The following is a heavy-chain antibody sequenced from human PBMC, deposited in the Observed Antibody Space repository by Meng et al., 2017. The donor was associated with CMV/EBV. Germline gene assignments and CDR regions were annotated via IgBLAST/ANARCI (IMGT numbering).Heavy chain of an antibody. Sequence: SETLSLTCTVSGGSISSYYWSWIRQPPGKGLEWIGYIYYSGSTNHNPSLKSRVTISVDTSKNQFSLKLSSVTAADTAVYYCARLALLSETYYYGSGSYAPPGMDVWGQGTTVTVSS. CDR1: GGSISSYY. D-gene: IGHD3-10*01. CDR2: IYYSGST. CDR3: ARLALLSETYYYGSGSYAPPGMDV. V-gene: IGHV4-59*01. J-gene: IGHJ6*02.